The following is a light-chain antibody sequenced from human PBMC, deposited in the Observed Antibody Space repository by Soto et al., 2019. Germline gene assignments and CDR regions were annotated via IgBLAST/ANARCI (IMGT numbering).Light chain of an antibody. J-gene: IGKJ5*01. CDR3: QQRSNWMIT. CDR2: DAS. Sequence: DIQMTQSPSSLSASVGNRVTITCRASQSISTYLNWYQKKPGKAPNLLIYDASRLQSGVPSRFSGSGGGTDFTLSISSLEPEDFAVYYCQQRSNWMITFGQGTRLEIK. V-gene: IGKV1-39*01. CDR1: QSISTY.